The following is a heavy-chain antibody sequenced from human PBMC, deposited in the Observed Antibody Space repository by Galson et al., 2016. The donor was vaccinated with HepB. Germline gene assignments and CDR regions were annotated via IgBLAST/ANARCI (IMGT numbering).Heavy chain of an antibody. CDR3: ARCSRPSAYYYYGMDV. J-gene: IGHJ6*02. D-gene: IGHD6-6*01. V-gene: IGHV4-39*07. Sequence: SETLSLTCTVSGGSISSSSYFWGWIRQPPGKGLEWIGNLYYSGSTYYSPSLKGRVTISVDTSKNQFSLKLSSVTAADTAVYYCARCSRPSAYYYYGMDVWGQGTTVIVSS. CDR1: GGSISSSSYF. CDR2: LYYSGST.